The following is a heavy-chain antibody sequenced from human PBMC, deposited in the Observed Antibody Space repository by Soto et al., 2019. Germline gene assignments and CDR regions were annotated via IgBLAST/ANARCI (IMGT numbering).Heavy chain of an antibody. D-gene: IGHD3-10*01. J-gene: IGHJ5*02. CDR2: INHNSGGS. CDR1: GYTFTGYY. V-gene: IGHV1-2*04. CDR3: ARVGVLDPSSGWFDP. Sequence: ASVKVSCKASGYTFTGYYMHWVRQAPGQGLEWMGWINHNSGGSNYAQKFQGWVTMSRDTSISTDYMELSRLRSYDTAVYYFARVGVLDPSSGWFDPWGQGTLVTVSS.